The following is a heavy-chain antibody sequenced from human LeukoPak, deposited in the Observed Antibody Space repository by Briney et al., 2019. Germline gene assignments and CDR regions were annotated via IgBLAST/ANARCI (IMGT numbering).Heavy chain of an antibody. CDR3: ARDSRHHRFLYWDWFDP. Sequence: SGGSLRLSCAASGLTFSSYSMNWVRQAPGKGLEWGSSISSSSSYIYYADSVKGRFTISRDNAKNSLYLQMNSLRAEDTAVYYCARDSRHHRFLYWDWFDPWGQGTLVTVSS. CDR1: GLTFSSYS. CDR2: ISSSSSYI. V-gene: IGHV3-21*01. D-gene: IGHD2/OR15-2a*01. J-gene: IGHJ5*02.